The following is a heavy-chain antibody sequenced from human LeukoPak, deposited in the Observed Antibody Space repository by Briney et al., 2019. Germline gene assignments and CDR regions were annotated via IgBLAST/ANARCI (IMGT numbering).Heavy chain of an antibody. CDR2: FYYGGST. Sequence: SETLSLTCAVSGGSISGYYWNWIRQPPGKGLEWIGYFYYGGSTNYNPSLKSRVTISVDTSKNQFSLKLSSVTAADTAVYYCARGGYYTLEYYYYMEVWGKGTTVTVSS. CDR3: ARGGYYTLEYYYYMEV. V-gene: IGHV4-59*01. J-gene: IGHJ6*03. D-gene: IGHD3-3*01. CDR1: GGSISGYY.